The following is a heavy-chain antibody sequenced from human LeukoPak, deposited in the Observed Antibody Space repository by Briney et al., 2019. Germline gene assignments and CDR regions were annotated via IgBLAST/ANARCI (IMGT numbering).Heavy chain of an antibody. CDR3: AKDEWSGFRGMTITPYFDY. CDR1: GGSISSGGYY. V-gene: IGHV4-30-2*01. Sequence: SETLSLTCTVSGGSISSGGYYWSWIRQPPGKGLEWIGYIYHSGSTYYNPSLKSRVTISVDRSKNQFSLKLSSVTAADTAVYYCAKDEWSGFRGMTITPYFDYWGQGTLVTVSS. J-gene: IGHJ4*02. CDR2: IYHSGST. D-gene: IGHD2-8*01.